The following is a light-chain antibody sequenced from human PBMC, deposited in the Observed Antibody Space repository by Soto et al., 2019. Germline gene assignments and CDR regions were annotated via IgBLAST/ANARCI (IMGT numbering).Light chain of an antibody. CDR2: DAF. Sequence: DIQLTQSPSTLSASVGDRVTITCRASQSISRSLAWYQQNPGKAPKLLIFDAFSWESGVPSRFSGSGSGTEFTLTISSLQPDDFATYYCQHYNDLLLIFGPGTTVDIK. CDR1: QSISRS. J-gene: IGKJ3*01. V-gene: IGKV1-5*01. CDR3: QHYNDLLLI.